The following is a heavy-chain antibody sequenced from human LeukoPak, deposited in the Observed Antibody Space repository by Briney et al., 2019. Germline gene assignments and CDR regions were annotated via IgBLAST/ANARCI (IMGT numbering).Heavy chain of an antibody. CDR2: ISWDGGST. D-gene: IGHD2-2*01. CDR1: GFTFDDYA. V-gene: IGHV3-43D*03. Sequence: PGGSLRLSCAASGFTFDDYAMHWVRQAPGKGLEGVSLISWDGGSTYYADSVKGRFTISRDNSKNSLYLQMNSLRAEDTALYYCAKEGYCSSTSCYGLDYWGQGTLVTVSS. J-gene: IGHJ4*02. CDR3: AKEGYCSSTSCYGLDY.